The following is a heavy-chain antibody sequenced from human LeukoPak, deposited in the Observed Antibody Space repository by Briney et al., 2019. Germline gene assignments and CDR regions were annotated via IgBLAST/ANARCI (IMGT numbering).Heavy chain of an antibody. CDR3: ARTPNYYDSRFFDY. V-gene: IGHV4-59*01. CDR1: GGSISSYY. J-gene: IGHJ4*02. D-gene: IGHD3-22*01. Sequence: SATLSLTCTVSGGSISSYYWSWIRQPPGKGLAWIGYIYYSGSTNYNPSLKSRVTISVDTSKNQFSLKLSSVTAADTAVYYCARTPNYYDSRFFDYWGQGTLVTVSS. CDR2: IYYSGST.